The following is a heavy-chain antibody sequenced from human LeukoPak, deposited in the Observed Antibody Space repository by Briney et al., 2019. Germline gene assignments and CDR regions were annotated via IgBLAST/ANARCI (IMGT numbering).Heavy chain of an antibody. CDR2: IKQDGSEK. CDR1: GFTFSSYW. CDR3: ARDFTRITISAGYFDY. Sequence: AGGSLRLSCAASGFTFSSYWMSWVRQAPGKGLEWVANIKQDGSEKYYVDSVKGRFTISRDNAKNPLYLQMNSLRAEDAAVYYCARDFTRITISAGYFDYWGQGTLVTVSS. V-gene: IGHV3-7*01. J-gene: IGHJ4*02. D-gene: IGHD3-9*01.